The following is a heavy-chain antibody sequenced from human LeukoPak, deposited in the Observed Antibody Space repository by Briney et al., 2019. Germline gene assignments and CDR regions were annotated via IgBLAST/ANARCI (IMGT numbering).Heavy chain of an antibody. CDR3: ARLRSSSWYYYFDY. Sequence: PSKPWSPTGTASGASFSIYYGSWIRHPPGRGLGWIGNIYYSGSTNYNPSLKSRVTISVDTSKNQFSLKLSSVTAADTAVYYCARLRSSSWYYYFDYWGQGTLVTVSS. D-gene: IGHD6-13*01. V-gene: IGHV4-59*08. J-gene: IGHJ4*02. CDR1: GASFSIYY. CDR2: IYYSGST.